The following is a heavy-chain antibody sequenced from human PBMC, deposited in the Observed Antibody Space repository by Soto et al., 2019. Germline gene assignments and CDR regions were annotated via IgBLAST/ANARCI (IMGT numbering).Heavy chain of an antibody. CDR2: ISYDGSNK. D-gene: IGHD1-26*01. V-gene: IGHV3-30*18. CDR3: AKDVVVRATSGLGEYYYYYGMDV. CDR1: GFTFSSYG. J-gene: IGHJ6*02. Sequence: QVQLVESGGDVVQPGRSLRLSCAASGFTFSSYGMHWVRQAPGKGLEWVAVISYDGSNKYYAYSVKGRFTISRDNSKNTLYLQMNMLRAEDTAVYYCAKDVVVRATSGLGEYYYYYGMDVWGQGTTVTVSS.